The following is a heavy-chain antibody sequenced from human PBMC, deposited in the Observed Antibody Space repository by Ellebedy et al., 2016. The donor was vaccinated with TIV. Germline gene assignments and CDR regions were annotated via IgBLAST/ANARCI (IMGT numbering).Heavy chain of an antibody. J-gene: IGHJ4*02. CDR2: IYYSGST. CDR3: CGGDPGYCSSTSCYSLDY. CDR1: GGSISSSSYY. Sequence: SETLSLTXTVSGGSISSSSYYWGWIRQPPGKGLEWIGSIYYSGSTYYNPSLKSRVTISVDTSKNQFSLKLSSVTAADTAVYYCCGGDPGYCSSTSCYSLDYWGQGTLVTVSS. D-gene: IGHD2-2*02. V-gene: IGHV4-39*07.